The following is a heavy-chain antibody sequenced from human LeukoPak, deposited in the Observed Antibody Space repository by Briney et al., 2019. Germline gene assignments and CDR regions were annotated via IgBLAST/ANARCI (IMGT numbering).Heavy chain of an antibody. Sequence: SQTLSLTCTVSGASIRSGDYYWSWLRQPPGRGLEWIGNIYDSGSTYYNPSLKSRITISVDTSENRFSLKLSSVTATDTAVYYCARDCSGGSCYGAFDIWGQGTMVTVSS. J-gene: IGHJ3*02. V-gene: IGHV4-30-4*01. CDR3: ARDCSGGSCYGAFDI. D-gene: IGHD2-15*01. CDR2: IYDSGST. CDR1: GASIRSGDYY.